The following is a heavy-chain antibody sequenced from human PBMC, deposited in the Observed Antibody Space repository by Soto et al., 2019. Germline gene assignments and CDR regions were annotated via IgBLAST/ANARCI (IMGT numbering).Heavy chain of an antibody. CDR3: ARRSIAVAGPEDKYFDY. V-gene: IGHV4-59*08. CDR2: IYYSGST. CDR1: GGSISSYY. Sequence: QVQLQESGPGLVKPSETLSLTCTVSGGSISSYYWSWIRQPPGKGLEWIGYIYYSGSTNYNPSLKSRVTISVDTSKNQFSLKLSSVTAADTAVYYCARRSIAVAGPEDKYFDYWGQGTLVTVSS. D-gene: IGHD6-19*01. J-gene: IGHJ4*02.